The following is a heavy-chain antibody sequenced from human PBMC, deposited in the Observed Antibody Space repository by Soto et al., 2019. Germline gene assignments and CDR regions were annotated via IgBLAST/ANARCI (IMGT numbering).Heavy chain of an antibody. J-gene: IGHJ4*02. CDR1: GFTFSSYA. CDR2: ISYDGSNK. V-gene: IGHV3-30-3*01. D-gene: IGHD5-18*01. Sequence: PGGSLRLSCAASGFTFSSYAMHWVRQAPGKGLEWVAVISYDGSNKYYADSVKGRFTISRDNSKNTLYLQMNSLRAEDTAVYYCARDGNSYGYITYYFDYWGQGTLVTVPQ. CDR3: ARDGNSYGYITYYFDY.